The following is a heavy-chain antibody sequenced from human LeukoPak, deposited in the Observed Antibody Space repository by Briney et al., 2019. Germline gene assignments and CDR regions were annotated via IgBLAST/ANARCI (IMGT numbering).Heavy chain of an antibody. CDR3: ARRGEAMDPFDY. D-gene: IGHD5-18*01. J-gene: IGHJ4*02. V-gene: IGHV5-51*01. CDR1: GYSFTSYW. CDR2: IYPGDSDT. Sequence: GESLKISCKDSGYSFTSYWIGWVRQMPGKGLEWMGIIYPGDSDTRYSLSFQGQVTVSADKSINTAYLQWSSLKASDTAIYYCARRGEAMDPFDYWGQGTLVTVSS.